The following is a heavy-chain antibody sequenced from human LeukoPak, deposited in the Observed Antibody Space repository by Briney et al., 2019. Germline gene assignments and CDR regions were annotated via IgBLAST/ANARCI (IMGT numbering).Heavy chain of an antibody. V-gene: IGHV3-23*01. CDR2: ISGSGGST. CDR3: AREFTGLYYDSSGYYYFDY. D-gene: IGHD3-22*01. J-gene: IGHJ4*02. CDR1: GFTFSSYA. Sequence: PGGSLRLSCAASGFTFSSYAMSWVRQAPGKGLEWVSAISGSGGSTYYADSVKGRFTISRDNAKNSLYLQMNSLRAEDTAVYYCAREFTGLYYDSSGYYYFDYWGQGTLVTVSS.